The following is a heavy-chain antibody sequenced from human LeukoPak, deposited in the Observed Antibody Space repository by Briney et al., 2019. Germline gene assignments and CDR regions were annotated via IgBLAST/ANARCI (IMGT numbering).Heavy chain of an antibody. CDR1: GYTLTELS. CDR3: ATRSRLPSAVGARHYGMDV. D-gene: IGHD1-26*01. J-gene: IGHJ6*02. Sequence: ASVKVSCKVSGYTLTELSMHWVRPAPGKGLEWMGGFDPEDGETIYAQKFQGRVTMTDDTSTDTAYMELSSLRSEDTAVYYCATRSRLPSAVGARHYGMDVWGQGTTVTVSS. V-gene: IGHV1-24*01. CDR2: FDPEDGET.